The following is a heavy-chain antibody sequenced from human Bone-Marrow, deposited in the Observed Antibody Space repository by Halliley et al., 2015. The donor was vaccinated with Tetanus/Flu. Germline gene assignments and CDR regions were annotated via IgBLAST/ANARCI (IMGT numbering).Heavy chain of an antibody. CDR3: TTGPGDPPH. CDR1: AFTFSNAW. J-gene: IGHJ4*02. Sequence: SLRLSCAASAFTFSNAWMSWVRQAPGKGLEWVGRIKSETAGGTTDYAAPLKGTFTISRDDSKNTLYLQMNSLNTEDTAVYYCTTGPGDPPHWGQGTLVPVPS. V-gene: IGHV3-15*01. D-gene: IGHD3-10*01. CDR2: IKSETAGGTT.